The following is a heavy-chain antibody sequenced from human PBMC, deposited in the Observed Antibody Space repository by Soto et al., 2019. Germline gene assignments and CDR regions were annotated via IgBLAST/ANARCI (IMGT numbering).Heavy chain of an antibody. Sequence: QVQLVQSGAEVKKPGSSVKVSCKASGGTFSSYAISWVRQAPGQGLEWMGGIIPIFGTANYAQKFQGRVTITGDESTSTDYMELSSLRSEDRAVYYCARDPIEYSGSVSAEYFHHWGQGTLVTVSS. J-gene: IGHJ1*01. CDR2: IIPIFGTA. CDR1: GGTFSSYA. CDR3: ARDPIEYSGSVSAEYFHH. D-gene: IGHD6-6*01. V-gene: IGHV1-69*01.